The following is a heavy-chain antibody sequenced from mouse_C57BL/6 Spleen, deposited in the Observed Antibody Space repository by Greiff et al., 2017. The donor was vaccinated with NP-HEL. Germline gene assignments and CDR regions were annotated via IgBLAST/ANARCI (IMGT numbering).Heavy chain of an antibody. V-gene: IGHV1-50*01. CDR3: ARSGDGYYAFDY. CDR2: IDPSDSYT. D-gene: IGHD2-3*01. Sequence: QVHVKQPGAELVKPGASVKLSCKASGYTFTSYWMQWVKQRPGQGLEWIGEIDPSDSYTNYNQKFKGKATLTVDTSSSTAYMQLSSLTSEDSAVYYCARSGDGYYAFDYWGQGTTLTVSS. CDR1: GYTFTSYW. J-gene: IGHJ2*01.